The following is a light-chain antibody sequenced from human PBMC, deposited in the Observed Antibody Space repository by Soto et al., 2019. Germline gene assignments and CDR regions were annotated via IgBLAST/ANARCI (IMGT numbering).Light chain of an antibody. V-gene: IGLV2-14*01. CDR3: SSYSSTSTAV. CDR2: EVS. Sequence: QSALTQPASVSGSPGQSITISCTGTNSDVGTYNYVSWFQQHPGKAPKLIIYEVSSRPSGVSNRFSASKSGNTASLTISGLQAEDEADCYCSSYSSTSTAVFGGGTKLTVL. CDR1: NSDVGTYNY. J-gene: IGLJ2*01.